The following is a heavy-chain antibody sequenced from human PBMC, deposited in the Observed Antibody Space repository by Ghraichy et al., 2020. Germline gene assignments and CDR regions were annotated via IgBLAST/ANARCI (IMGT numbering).Heavy chain of an antibody. CDR1: GDSISGSY. Sequence: SQTLSLTCTVSGDSISGSYWSWIRQPPGKGLEWIGYIYYSGTTIYNPSLKSRVTISVDTSKNQFSLKLTSVTAADTAVYYCARLIASTGSSDWFDPWSQGTLVTVSS. CDR3: ARLIASTGSSDWFDP. J-gene: IGHJ5*02. CDR2: IYYSGTT. V-gene: IGHV4-59*01. D-gene: IGHD1-1*01.